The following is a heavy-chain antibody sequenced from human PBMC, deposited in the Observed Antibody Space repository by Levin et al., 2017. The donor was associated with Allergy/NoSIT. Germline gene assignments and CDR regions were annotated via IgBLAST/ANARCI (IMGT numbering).Heavy chain of an antibody. CDR1: GVSISSNSYY. Sequence: SCNVSGVSISSNSYYWGWIRQPPGKGLEWIGSIYYNGNTYYNPSLKSRLTMSVDTSKNKFSLKLTSVTAADTAVYYCNCHGPGYSGYIWFDSWGQGALVTVSS. J-gene: IGHJ4*02. V-gene: IGHV4-39*01. CDR3: NCHGPGYSGYIWFDS. D-gene: IGHD5-12*01. CDR2: IYYNGNT.